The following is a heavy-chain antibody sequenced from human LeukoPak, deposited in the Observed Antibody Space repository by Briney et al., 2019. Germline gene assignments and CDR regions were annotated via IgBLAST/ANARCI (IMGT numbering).Heavy chain of an antibody. CDR2: INHSGST. V-gene: IGHV4-34*01. CDR3: ARHPWIQLWLRPYYFDY. J-gene: IGHJ4*02. Sequence: SETLSLTCAVYGGSFSGYYWSWIRQPPGKGLEWIGEINHSGSTNYNPSLKSRVTISVDTSKNQFSLKLSSVTAADTAVYYCARHPWIQLWLRPYYFDYWGQGTLVTVSS. D-gene: IGHD5-18*01. CDR1: GGSFSGYY.